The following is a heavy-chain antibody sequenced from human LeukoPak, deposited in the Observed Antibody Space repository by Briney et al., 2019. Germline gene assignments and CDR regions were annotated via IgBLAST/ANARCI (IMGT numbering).Heavy chain of an antibody. CDR3: ARDHDSSGYYYPSDAFDI. J-gene: IGHJ3*02. CDR2: INSDGSST. Sequence: PGGSLRLSCAASGLTFSSYWMHWVRQAPGKGLVWVSRINSDGSSTSYADSVKGRFTISRDNAKNTLYLQMNSLRAEDTAVYYCARDHDSSGYYYPSDAFDIWGQGTMVTVSS. CDR1: GLTFSSYW. V-gene: IGHV3-74*01. D-gene: IGHD3-22*01.